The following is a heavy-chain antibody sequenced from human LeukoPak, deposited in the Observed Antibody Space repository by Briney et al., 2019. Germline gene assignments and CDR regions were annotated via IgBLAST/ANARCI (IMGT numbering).Heavy chain of an antibody. D-gene: IGHD2-2*01. V-gene: IGHV4-34*01. CDR3: ARSLRPYCSSTSCAGGGFDY. CDR2: INHSGST. CDR1: GGSFSGYY. J-gene: IGHJ4*02. Sequence: SETLSLTCAVYGGSFSGYYWSWIRQPPGKGLEWIGEINHSGSTNYNPPLKSRVTISVDTSKNQFSLKLSSVTAADTAMYYCARSLRPYCSSTSCAGGGFDYWGQGTLVTVSS.